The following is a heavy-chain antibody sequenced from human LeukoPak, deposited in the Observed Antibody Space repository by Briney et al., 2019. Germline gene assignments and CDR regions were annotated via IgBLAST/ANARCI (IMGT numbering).Heavy chain of an antibody. CDR3: ANHGHYGMDV. V-gene: IGHV3-30*18. CDR2: ISYDGSNK. CDR1: GFTFSSYG. J-gene: IGHJ6*02. Sequence: GRSLRLSCAASGFTFSSYGMHWVRQAPGKGLEWVAVISYDGSNKYYADSVKGRFTISRDNSKNTLCLQMDLLRAEDTAIYYCANHGHYGMDVWGQGTTVTVSS.